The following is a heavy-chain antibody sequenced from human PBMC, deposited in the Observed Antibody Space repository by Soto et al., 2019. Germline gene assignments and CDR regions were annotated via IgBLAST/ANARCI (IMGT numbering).Heavy chain of an antibody. CDR1: GGSISSGPYS. CDR2: FHYGENT. Sequence: QLQLQESGPGLVKPSETLSLTCTVSGGSISSGPYSWGWIRQPPGEGLEWIATFHYGENTHYTPSLDSRVSISVDTSKNQFSLRVTSVTAADTALYYCARQGGYCSRTNCYGYYAMDVWGQGTTVTVSS. CDR3: ARQGGYCSRTNCYGYYAMDV. J-gene: IGHJ6*02. D-gene: IGHD2-2*01. V-gene: IGHV4-39*01.